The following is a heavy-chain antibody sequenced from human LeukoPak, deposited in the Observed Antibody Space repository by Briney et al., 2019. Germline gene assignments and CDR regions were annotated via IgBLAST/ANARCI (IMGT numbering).Heavy chain of an antibody. CDR1: GFTFSSSW. Sequence: GGCLRLSCAASGFTFSSSWMSWVRQAPGKGLEWVANIKQDGSEKYYVDSVKGRFTISRDNAKNSLYLQMNSLRAEDTAVYYCARDIAGTTCDAFDIWGQGTMVTVSS. J-gene: IGHJ3*02. CDR3: ARDIAGTTCDAFDI. CDR2: IKQDGSEK. D-gene: IGHD1-20*01. V-gene: IGHV3-7*01.